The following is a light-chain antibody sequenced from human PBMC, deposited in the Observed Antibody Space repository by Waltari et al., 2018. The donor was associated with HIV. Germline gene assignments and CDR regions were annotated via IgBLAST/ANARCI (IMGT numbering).Light chain of an antibody. V-gene: IGKV3-20*01. J-gene: IGKJ2*01. CDR3: HQYGATPRT. CDR2: DAS. Sequence: EIVLTQSPDTLSLSPGDSAALSCRASQSVASSRLAWYQQRPGQAPRLLIYDASNRATGIPDRFSGSRSGTDFTLTVSRLEPEDFAVYYCHQYGATPRTFGQGTKLEIK. CDR1: QSVASSR.